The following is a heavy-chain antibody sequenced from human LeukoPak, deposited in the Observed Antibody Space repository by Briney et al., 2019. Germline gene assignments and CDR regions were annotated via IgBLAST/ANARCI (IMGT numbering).Heavy chain of an antibody. Sequence: GGSLRLSCAASRFTFNEYAMHWVRQTPGKGLEWVALISYDGYDKSYADSVRGRFTISRDNSKNTLYLQMNSLRAEDTAVYYCAKIPKAVAGLYYFDYWGQGTLVTVSS. CDR2: ISYDGYDK. CDR1: RFTFNEYA. V-gene: IGHV3-30-3*02. D-gene: IGHD6-19*01. J-gene: IGHJ4*02. CDR3: AKIPKAVAGLYYFDY.